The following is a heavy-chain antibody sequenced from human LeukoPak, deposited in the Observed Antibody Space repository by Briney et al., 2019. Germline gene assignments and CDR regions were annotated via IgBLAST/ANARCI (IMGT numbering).Heavy chain of an antibody. CDR2: IYYSGRT. D-gene: IGHD3-22*01. V-gene: IGHV4-39*01. CDR3: ARRRYYDGSGYLE. J-gene: IGHJ1*01. CDR1: GDSVSRSDSY. Sequence: PSETLSLTCSVSGDSVSRSDSYWDWIRQPPGKGLEWIGTIYYSGRTYYSPSLKSRVTMSVDPSNNQFSLNLRSVAAADTALYYCARRRYYDGSGYLEWGQGTLLSVSS.